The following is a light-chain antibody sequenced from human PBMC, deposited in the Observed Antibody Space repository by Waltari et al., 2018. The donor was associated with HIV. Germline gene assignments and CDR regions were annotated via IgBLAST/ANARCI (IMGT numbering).Light chain of an antibody. V-gene: IGLV1-40*01. CDR3: QSYDSGLSVV. CDR2: GDT. Sequence: QSVLTQPPSVSGAPGQRVTISCTGNSSNIGAGFDVHWYQQLPDTAPKLLIYGDTNRPSGVPDRFSGSKSGTSASLAITGLQAEDEADYYCQSYDSGLSVVFGGGTKLTVL. J-gene: IGLJ3*02. CDR1: SSNIGAGFD.